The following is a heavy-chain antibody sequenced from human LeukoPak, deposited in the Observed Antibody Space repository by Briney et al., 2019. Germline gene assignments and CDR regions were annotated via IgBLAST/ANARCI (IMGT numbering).Heavy chain of an antibody. J-gene: IGHJ4*02. CDR2: IYYSGST. Sequence: PSETLSLTCTVSGGSIRSYYWSWIRQPPGKGLEWIGYIYYSGSTNYNPSLKSRVTISVDTSKNQFSLKLSSVTAADTAVYYCARRGNTRASSDFDYWGQGTLVTVSS. V-gene: IGHV4-59*08. D-gene: IGHD6-6*01. CDR3: ARRGNTRASSDFDY. CDR1: GGSIRSYY.